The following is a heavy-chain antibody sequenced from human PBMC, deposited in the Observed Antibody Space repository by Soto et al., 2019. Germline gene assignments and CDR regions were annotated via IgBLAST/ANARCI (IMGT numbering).Heavy chain of an antibody. V-gene: IGHV3-66*04. D-gene: IGHD5-18*01. CDR2: IYSGGST. J-gene: IGHJ4*02. CDR1: GVTVSSNY. CDR3: ARHGYNYGGGYFDS. Sequence: EVQLVESGGVLVQPGGSLRLYYAASGVTVSSNYMSWVRQAPGKGLEWVSVIYSGGSTYYAGSVKGRFTISRDNSKNTLYLQMNSLRAEDTAVYYCARHGYNYGGGYFDSWGQGTLVTVSS.